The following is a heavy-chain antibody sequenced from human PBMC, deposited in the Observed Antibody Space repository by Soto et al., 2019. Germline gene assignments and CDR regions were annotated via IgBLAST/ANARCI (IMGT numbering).Heavy chain of an antibody. CDR2: IYYSGST. V-gene: IGHV4-59*08. CDR3: ARNDLLWLGELLQLDY. D-gene: IGHD3-10*01. J-gene: IGHJ4*02. CDR1: GGSISSYY. Sequence: QVQLQESGPGLVKPSETLSLTCTVSGGSISSYYWSWIRQPPGKGLEWIGYIYYSGSTNYNPSLKGGSPFSENTPKTNFAVRLSSVPAADTPVYYCARNDLLWLGELLQLDYWGGGPLVPVS.